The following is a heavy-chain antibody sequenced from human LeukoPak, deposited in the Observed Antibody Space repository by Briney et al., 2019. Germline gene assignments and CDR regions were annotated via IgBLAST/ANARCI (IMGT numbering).Heavy chain of an antibody. V-gene: IGHV4-4*07. J-gene: IGHJ6*03. CDR3: AREWELLLGYYYYMDV. D-gene: IGHD1-26*01. CDR1: GGSISGYY. CDR2: IYTSGST. Sequence: SETLSLTCTVSGGSISGYYWSWIRQPAGEGLEWIGRIYTSGSTNYNPSLKSRVTMSVDTSKHQFSLKLSSVTAADTAVYYCAREWELLLGYYYYMDVWGKGTTVTVSS.